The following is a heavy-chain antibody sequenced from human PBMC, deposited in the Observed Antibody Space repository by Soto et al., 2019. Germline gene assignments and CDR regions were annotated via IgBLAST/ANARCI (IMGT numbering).Heavy chain of an antibody. V-gene: IGHV1-69*13. D-gene: IGHD4-17*01. Sequence: ASVKVSCKASGGTFSSYAISWVRQAPGQGLEWMGGIIPIFGTANYAQKFQGRVTITADESTSTAYMELSSPRSEDTAVYYCAASYGGNPADPFDYWGQGTLVTVSS. J-gene: IGHJ4*02. CDR3: AASYGGNPADPFDY. CDR1: GGTFSSYA. CDR2: IIPIFGTA.